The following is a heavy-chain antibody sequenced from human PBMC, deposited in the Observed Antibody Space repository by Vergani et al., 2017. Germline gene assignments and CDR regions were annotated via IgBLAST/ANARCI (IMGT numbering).Heavy chain of an antibody. Sequence: QVQLVQSGAEVKKPGASVKVSCKASGYTFTSYGISWVRQAPGQGLEWMGWISAYNGNTNYAQKRQGRVTMTTDTSTSTAYMELRSLRSDDTAVYYCARGPYGSGSKTPGGMDVWGQGTTVTVSS. D-gene: IGHD3-10*01. CDR3: ARGPYGSGSKTPGGMDV. CDR1: GYTFTSYG. CDR2: ISAYNGNT. J-gene: IGHJ6*02. V-gene: IGHV1-18*01.